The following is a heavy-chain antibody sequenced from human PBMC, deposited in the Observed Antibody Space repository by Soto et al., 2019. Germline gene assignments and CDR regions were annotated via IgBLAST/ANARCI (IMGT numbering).Heavy chain of an antibody. CDR1: GGSISSYY. CDR2: IYYSGST. D-gene: IGHD3-22*01. J-gene: IGHJ4*02. V-gene: IGHV4-59*01. CDR3: AREGYYDSSGYRGFDY. Sequence: SETLSLTCTVSGGSISSYYWSWIPQPPGKGLEWIGDIYYSGSTNYNPSLKSRVTISVDTSKNQFSLKLSSVTAADTAVYYCAREGYYDSSGYRGFDYWGQGNLVTVSS.